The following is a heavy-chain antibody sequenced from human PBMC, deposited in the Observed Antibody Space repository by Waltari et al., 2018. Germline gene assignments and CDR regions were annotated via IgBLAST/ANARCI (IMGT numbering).Heavy chain of an antibody. CDR2: IHVNGNT. Sequence: QVQLQESGPGLVKPSQTLSLSCTVSGGSIRRATYYWSWIRQPAGKGLEWIGRIHVNGNTNYNPSLISRVTISVDTSRNQFFLTVNSVTAADTAVYYCARDSYYYDGSGYPARWGQGTRVTVSS. CDR3: ARDSYYYDGSGYPAR. J-gene: IGHJ4*02. D-gene: IGHD3-22*01. CDR1: GGSIRRATYY. V-gene: IGHV4-61*02.